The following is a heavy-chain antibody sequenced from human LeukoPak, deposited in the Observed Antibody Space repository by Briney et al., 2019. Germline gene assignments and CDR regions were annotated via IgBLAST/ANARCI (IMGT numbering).Heavy chain of an antibody. CDR2: ISGDGATT. V-gene: IGHV3-43*02. CDR3: AKTPPSYGR. CDR1: GFTFSAYA. J-gene: IGHJ4*02. Sequence: PGGSLRLSCEASGFTFSAYAMTWVRQAPGKGLEWVSLISGDGATTYYADSVKGRFTISRDNSKNSLYLQMNSLRTEDTALYYCAKTPPSYGRWGQGTLVTVSS. D-gene: IGHD1-14*01.